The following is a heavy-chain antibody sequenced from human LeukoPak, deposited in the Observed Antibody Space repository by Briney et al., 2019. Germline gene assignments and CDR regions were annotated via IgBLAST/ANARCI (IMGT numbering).Heavy chain of an antibody. CDR1: GGSISSYY. CDR3: ARDSVVRGVRGYYYYGMDV. J-gene: IGHJ6*02. D-gene: IGHD3-10*01. V-gene: IGHV4-59*01. Sequence: SETLFLTCTVCGGSISSYYWCWIRQPPGKGLEGIGYIYYSGSTNYNPSLKSRVTISVDTSKNQFSLKLSSVTAADTAVYYCARDSVVRGVRGYYYYGMDVWGQGTTVTVSS. CDR2: IYYSGST.